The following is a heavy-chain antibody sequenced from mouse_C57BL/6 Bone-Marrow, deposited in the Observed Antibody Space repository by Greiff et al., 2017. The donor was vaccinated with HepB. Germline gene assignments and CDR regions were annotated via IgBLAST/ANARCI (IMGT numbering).Heavy chain of an antibody. V-gene: IGHV5-4*01. D-gene: IGHD4-1*01. CDR2: ISDGGSYT. J-gene: IGHJ3*01. CDR1: GFTFSSYA. CDR3: AREGTGPFAY. Sequence: DVQLVESGGGLVKPGGSLKLPCAASGFTFSSYAMSWVRQTPEKRLEWVATISDGGSYTYYPDNVKGRFTISRDNAKNNLYLQMSHLKSEDTAMYYCAREGTGPFAYWGQGTLVTVSA.